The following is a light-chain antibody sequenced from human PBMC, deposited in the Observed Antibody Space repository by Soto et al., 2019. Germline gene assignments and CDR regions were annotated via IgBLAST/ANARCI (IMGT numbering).Light chain of an antibody. CDR2: YND. V-gene: IGLV1-36*01. J-gene: IGLJ3*02. Sequence: QSVLTQPPSVSGAPRQRVTISCSGGSSNIGHNAVNWYQQLPGKAPKLLIYYNDLLPSGVSDRFSGSKSGTSASLAISGLQSEDEAEYYCATWDDSLNSVMFGGGTKLTVL. CDR1: SSNIGHNA. CDR3: ATWDDSLNSVM.